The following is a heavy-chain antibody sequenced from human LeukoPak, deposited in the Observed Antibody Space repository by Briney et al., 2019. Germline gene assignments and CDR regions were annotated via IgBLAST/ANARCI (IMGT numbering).Heavy chain of an antibody. CDR2: ISWDGSST. J-gene: IGHJ4*02. Sequence: GGSLRLSCAASGFTFDDYTMHWVRQTPGKGLEWVSLISWDGSSTYYADSMKGRFTISRDDSKNSLYLQMNSLRTEDTALYYCAKDIGVGSCNGCLFDYWGQGTLVTVSS. CDR1: GFTFDDYT. CDR3: AKDIGVGSCNGCLFDY. V-gene: IGHV3-43*01. D-gene: IGHD2-15*01.